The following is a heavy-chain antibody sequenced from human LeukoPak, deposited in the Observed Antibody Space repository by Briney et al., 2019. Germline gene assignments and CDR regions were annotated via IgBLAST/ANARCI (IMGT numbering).Heavy chain of an antibody. Sequence: PGGSLRLSCAASGFTFSSYGMHWVRQAPGKGLEWVAVIRYDGSNKYYADSVKGRFTISRANTKNTLYLQRNSLRAEDTAEYYCARVCCGGGCSSFQHWGQGALVTVSS. CDR1: GFTFSSYG. CDR2: IRYDGSNK. J-gene: IGHJ1*01. CDR3: ARVCCGGGCSSFQH. V-gene: IGHV3-33*01. D-gene: IGHD2-15*01.